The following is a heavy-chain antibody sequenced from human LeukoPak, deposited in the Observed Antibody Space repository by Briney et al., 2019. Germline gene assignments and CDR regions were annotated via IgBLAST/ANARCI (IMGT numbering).Heavy chain of an antibody. CDR3: ARVSSGWYRD. J-gene: IGHJ4*02. D-gene: IGHD6-19*01. CDR2: IYYSGST. CDR1: GGSISSSSYY. V-gene: IGHV4-39*07. Sequence: SETLSLTCTVSGGSISSSSYYWGWIRQPPGKGLEWIGSIYYSGSTYYNPSLKSRVTISVDTSKNQFSLKLSSVTAADTAVYYCARVSSGWYRDWGQGTLVTVSS.